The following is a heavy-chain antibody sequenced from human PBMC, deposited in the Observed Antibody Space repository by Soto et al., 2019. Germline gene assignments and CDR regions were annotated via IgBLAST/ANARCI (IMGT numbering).Heavy chain of an antibody. J-gene: IGHJ5*02. V-gene: IGHV3-33*01. CDR2: IWSDGSKK. D-gene: IGHD1-26*01. Sequence: QVQLVESGGGVVQPGRSLRLSCAASGFTFSSYGMHWVRQAPGKGLEWVEVIWSDGSKKHYADSVKGPFTISRDNSKNTLYLQMNCLIAEYTAVYYCARVPSGSYGGVDHWGQGTLVTVSS. CDR1: GFTFSSYG. CDR3: ARVPSGSYGGVDH.